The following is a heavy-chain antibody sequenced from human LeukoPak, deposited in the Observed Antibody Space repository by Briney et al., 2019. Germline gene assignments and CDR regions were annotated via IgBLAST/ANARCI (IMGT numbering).Heavy chain of an antibody. Sequence: ASVKVSCKASGYTFTNYYIHWVRQAPGQGLECMGIINPSGGSTGYAQKFQGRVTMTRNTSISTAYMELSSLRSEDTTVYYCARATYYYGSGSHPDDWGQGTLVTVSS. CDR1: GYTFTNYY. CDR3: ARATYYYGSGSHPDD. D-gene: IGHD3-10*01. J-gene: IGHJ4*02. CDR2: INPSGGST. V-gene: IGHV1-46*01.